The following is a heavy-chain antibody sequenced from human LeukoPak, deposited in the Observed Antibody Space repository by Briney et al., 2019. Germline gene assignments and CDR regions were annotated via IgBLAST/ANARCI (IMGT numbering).Heavy chain of an antibody. D-gene: IGHD6-19*01. CDR1: GYTFTSYY. Sequence: ASVKVSCKASGYTFTSYYMHWVRQAPGQGLEWMGWISAYNGNTNYAQKLQGRVTMTTDTSTSTAYMELRSLRSDDTAVYYCARDDGIEVAGTRDYWGQGTLVTVSS. V-gene: IGHV1-18*04. CDR3: ARDDGIEVAGTRDY. CDR2: ISAYNGNT. J-gene: IGHJ4*02.